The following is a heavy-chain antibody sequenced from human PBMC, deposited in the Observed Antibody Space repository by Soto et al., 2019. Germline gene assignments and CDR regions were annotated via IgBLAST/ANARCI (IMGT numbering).Heavy chain of an antibody. D-gene: IGHD3-10*01. Sequence: GESLKISCKGSGYSFTSYWISWVRQMPGKGLEWMGRIDPSDSYTNYSPSFQGHVTISADKSISTAYLQWSSLKASDTAMYYCARSSITMVRGATRPSDYWGQGTLVTVSS. CDR3: ARSSITMVRGATRPSDY. J-gene: IGHJ4*02. V-gene: IGHV5-10-1*01. CDR2: IDPSDSYT. CDR1: GYSFTSYW.